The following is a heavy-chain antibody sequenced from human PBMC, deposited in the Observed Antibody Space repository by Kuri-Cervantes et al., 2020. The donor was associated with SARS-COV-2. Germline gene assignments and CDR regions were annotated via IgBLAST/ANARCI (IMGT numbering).Heavy chain of an antibody. CDR2: INPIFGTA. CDR3: AGGGIAARRSPFDY. Sequence: SVKVSCKASGGAFSNYALSWVRQAPGQGLEWMGGINPIFGTANYAQKFQGRVTITMDESTSTAYMELSRLRSDDTAVYYCAGGGIAARRSPFDYWGQGTLVTVSS. CDR1: GGAFSNYA. J-gene: IGHJ4*02. D-gene: IGHD6-6*01. V-gene: IGHV1-69*05.